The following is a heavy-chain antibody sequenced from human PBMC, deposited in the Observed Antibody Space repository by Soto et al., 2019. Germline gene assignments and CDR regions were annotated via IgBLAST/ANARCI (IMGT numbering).Heavy chain of an antibody. D-gene: IGHD3-3*01. J-gene: IGHJ5*02. CDR1: GYTFTSYG. CDR2: ISAYNGNT. V-gene: IGHV1-18*04. Sequence: ASVKVSCKXSGYTFTSYGISWVRQAPGQGLEWMGWISAYNGNTNYAQKLQGRVTMTTDTSTSTAYMELRSLRSDDTAVYYCPIFWSGGNWFDPWGQGTLVTVSS. CDR3: PIFWSGGNWFDP.